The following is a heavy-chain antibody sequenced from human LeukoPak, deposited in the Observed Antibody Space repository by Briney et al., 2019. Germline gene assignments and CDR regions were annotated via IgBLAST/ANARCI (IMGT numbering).Heavy chain of an antibody. CDR1: GFTFSTSA. CDR2: IGGSGDTT. Sequence: GGSLRLSCAASGFTFSTSAMNWVRQAPGKGLEWVSVIGGSGDTTYHADSVRGRFTISRDNFKNTLYLQMNSLTAEDTAIYYCAKGKSLPHYYYYGMDVWGQGTTVTASS. V-gene: IGHV3-23*01. J-gene: IGHJ6*02. CDR3: AKGKSLPHYYYYGMDV.